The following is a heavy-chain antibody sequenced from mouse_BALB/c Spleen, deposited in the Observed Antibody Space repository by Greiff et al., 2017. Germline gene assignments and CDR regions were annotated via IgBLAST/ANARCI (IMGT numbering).Heavy chain of an antibody. J-gene: IGHJ4*01. CDR2: IWAGGST. D-gene: IGHD1-2*01. Sequence: VQRVESGPGLVAPSQSLSITCTVSGFSLTSYGVHWVRQPPGKGLEWLGVIWAGGSTNYNSALMSRLSISKDNSKSQVFLKMNSLQTDDTAMYYCARDLTATSAYAMDYWGQGTSVTVAS. V-gene: IGHV2-9*02. CDR1: GFSLTSYG. CDR3: ARDLTATSAYAMDY.